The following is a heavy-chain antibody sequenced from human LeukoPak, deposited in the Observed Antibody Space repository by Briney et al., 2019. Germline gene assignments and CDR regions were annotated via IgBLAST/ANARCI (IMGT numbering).Heavy chain of an antibody. CDR1: GFTFSSYG. CDR2: IRYDGSNK. J-gene: IGHJ3*02. D-gene: IGHD3-22*01. V-gene: IGHV3-30*02. Sequence: PGGSLRLSCAASGFTFSSYGMHWVRQAPGKGLEWVAFIRYDGSNKYYADSVKGRFTISRDNSKNTLYLQMNSLRAEDTAVYYCAKDLLHDSSGYFDAFDIWGQGTMVTVSS. CDR3: AKDLLHDSSGYFDAFDI.